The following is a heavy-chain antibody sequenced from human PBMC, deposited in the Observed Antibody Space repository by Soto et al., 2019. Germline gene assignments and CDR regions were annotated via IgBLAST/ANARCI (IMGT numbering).Heavy chain of an antibody. D-gene: IGHD6-19*01. CDR3: AQDQVSYSSGWYEGGVDY. J-gene: IGHJ4*02. CDR1: GFTFSSYG. CDR2: ISYDGSNK. V-gene: IGHV3-30*18. Sequence: QVQLVESGGGVVQPGRSLRLSCAASGFTFSSYGMHWVRQAPGKGLEWVAVISYDGSNKYYADSVKGRFTISRDNSKNTLYLQMNSLRAEDTAVYYCAQDQVSYSSGWYEGGVDYWGQGTLVTVSS.